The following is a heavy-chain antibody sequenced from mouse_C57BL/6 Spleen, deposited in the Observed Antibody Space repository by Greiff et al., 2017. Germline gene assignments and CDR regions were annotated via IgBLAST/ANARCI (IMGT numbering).Heavy chain of an antibody. Sequence: EVKLQESGPELVKPGASVKIPCKASGYTFTDYNMDWVKQSHGKSLEWIGDINPNNGGTIYNQKFKGKATLTVDKSSSTAYMELRSLTSEDTAVYYCARSDYSNYLFDYWGQGTTLTVSS. D-gene: IGHD2-5*01. CDR2: INPNNGGT. J-gene: IGHJ2*01. CDR1: GYTFTDYN. CDR3: ARSDYSNYLFDY. V-gene: IGHV1-18*01.